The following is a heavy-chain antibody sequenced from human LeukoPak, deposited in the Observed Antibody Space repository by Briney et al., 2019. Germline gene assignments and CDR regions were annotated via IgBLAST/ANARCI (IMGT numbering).Heavy chain of an antibody. D-gene: IGHD3-22*01. Sequence: GGSLRLSCAASGFTFSKGLMRWVRQAPGKGLEWVGRIKSKTDGGTTDYGAPVKGRFTISRDDSKNTLYLQMNSLKTEDTAVYYCSYYYGSSGHPNFDYWGQGTLVTVSS. CDR3: SYYYGSSGHPNFDY. J-gene: IGHJ4*02. CDR1: GFTFSKGL. V-gene: IGHV3-15*01. CDR2: IKSKTDGGTT.